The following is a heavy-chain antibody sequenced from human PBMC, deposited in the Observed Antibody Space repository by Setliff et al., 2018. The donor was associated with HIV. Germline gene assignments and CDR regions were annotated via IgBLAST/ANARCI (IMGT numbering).Heavy chain of an antibody. J-gene: IGHJ4*02. D-gene: IGHD3-22*01. CDR1: GFTLSRYW. Sequence: GGSLRLSCVASGFTLSRYWMHWVRQVPGKGLVWVSRINTDGSTTTYADSVKGRFTISRDNAKNTLYLQMNSTRAEDTAVYYCARSISDSGYGRWGDYWGQGTVVTVSS. CDR3: ARSISDSGYGRWGDY. CDR2: INTDGSTT. V-gene: IGHV3-74*01.